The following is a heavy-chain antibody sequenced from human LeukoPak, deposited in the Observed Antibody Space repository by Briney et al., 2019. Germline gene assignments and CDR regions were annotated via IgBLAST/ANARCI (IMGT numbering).Heavy chain of an antibody. J-gene: IGHJ1*01. Sequence: GGSLRLSCAASGFTFSSYAMSWVRQAPGKGLEWVSSISSSSSYIYYADSVKGRFTISRDNAKNSLYLQMNSLRAEDTALYYCASAREYCGSAECYEYFQHWGQGTLVTVSS. CDR3: ASAREYCGSAECYEYFQH. CDR2: ISSSSSYI. V-gene: IGHV3-21*04. CDR1: GFTFSSYA. D-gene: IGHD2-21*01.